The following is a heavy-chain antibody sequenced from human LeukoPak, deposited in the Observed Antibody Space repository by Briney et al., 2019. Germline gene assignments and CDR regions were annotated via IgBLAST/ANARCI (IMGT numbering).Heavy chain of an antibody. CDR2: IYYSGST. Sequence: SETLSLTCTVSGCSINNYYWGWIRQPPGKGLEWIGYIYYSGSTKYNPSLKSRVTISVDTSKNQFSLKLNSVTAADTAVYYCARRRAEGGSNGHYNWFDPWGQGTLVTVSS. J-gene: IGHJ5*02. CDR1: GCSINNYY. CDR3: ARRRAEGGSNGHYNWFDP. V-gene: IGHV4-59*08. D-gene: IGHD6-13*01.